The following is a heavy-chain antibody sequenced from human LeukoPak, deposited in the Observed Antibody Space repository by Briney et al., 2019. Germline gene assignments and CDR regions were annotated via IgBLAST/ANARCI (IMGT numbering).Heavy chain of an antibody. J-gene: IGHJ6*03. CDR1: GFTFSSYE. CDR2: ISSSSSYI. Sequence: GGSLRLSCAASGFTFSSYEMNWVRQAPGKGLEWVSSISSSSSYIYYADSVKGRFTISRDNAKNSLYLQMNSLRAEDTAVYYCARGGTAMVMGEYYYYMDVWGKGTTVTVSS. V-gene: IGHV3-21*01. CDR3: ARGGTAMVMGEYYYYMDV. D-gene: IGHD5-18*01.